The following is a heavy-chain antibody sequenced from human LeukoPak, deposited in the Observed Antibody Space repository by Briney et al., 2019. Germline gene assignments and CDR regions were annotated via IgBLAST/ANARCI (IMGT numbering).Heavy chain of an antibody. CDR3: ARAPTTRTPYDY. Sequence: GGSLRLSCAASGFTFNSYAMNWVRQAPGKGLEWVSAISGPGGSTYYADSVKGRFTISRDNSKNTLYLQMSSLRAEDTALYYCARAPTTRTPYDYWGQGTLVAVSS. CDR1: GFTFNSYA. J-gene: IGHJ4*02. D-gene: IGHD1-26*01. V-gene: IGHV3-23*01. CDR2: ISGPGGST.